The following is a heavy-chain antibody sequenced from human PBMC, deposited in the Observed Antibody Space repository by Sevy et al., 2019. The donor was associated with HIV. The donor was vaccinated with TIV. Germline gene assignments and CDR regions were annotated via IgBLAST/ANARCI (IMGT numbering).Heavy chain of an antibody. V-gene: IGHV3-23*01. D-gene: IGHD1-26*01. CDR1: GFTFSSYA. CDR3: AKGPSPFIEMNWIDP. Sequence: GGSLRLSCAASGFTFSSYAMSWVRQAPGKGLEWVSVISDSGGSTCHSDSVKGRFTISRNNSKNTLDLQMNSLRAEDTSIYYCAKGPSPFIEMNWIDPWGQGTLVTVSS. J-gene: IGHJ5*02. CDR2: ISDSGGST.